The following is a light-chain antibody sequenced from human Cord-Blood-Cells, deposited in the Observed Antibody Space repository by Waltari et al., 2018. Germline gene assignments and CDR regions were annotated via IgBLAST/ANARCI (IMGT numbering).Light chain of an antibody. CDR2: DAS. CDR1: QSISSY. V-gene: IGKV1-39*01. J-gene: IGKJ1*01. Sequence: DIQMTQSPSPLSASVGDRVTITCRASQSISSYLNWYQQKPGKAPKLLIYDASRLQSGVPSRFSGSGSGTDFTLTISSLQPEDFATYYCQQSYSTPWTFGQGTKVEIK. CDR3: QQSYSTPWT.